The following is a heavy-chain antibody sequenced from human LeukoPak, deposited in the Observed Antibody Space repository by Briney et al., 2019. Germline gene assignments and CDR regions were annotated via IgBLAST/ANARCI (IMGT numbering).Heavy chain of an antibody. Sequence: SETLSLTCPVSGGSISSSPYSWGWVRQPPGKGLEWIGTIYYTGNTYYNPSLKSRVTISIDTSKNQFSLKLTSVTAADTAVYYCAGRTSGFASDYWGQGTLVTVSS. V-gene: IGHV4-39*01. CDR2: IYYTGNT. J-gene: IGHJ4*02. D-gene: IGHD3-3*01. CDR1: GGSISSSPYS. CDR3: AGRTSGFASDY.